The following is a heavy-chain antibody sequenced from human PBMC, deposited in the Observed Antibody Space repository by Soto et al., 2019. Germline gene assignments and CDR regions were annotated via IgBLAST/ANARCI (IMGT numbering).Heavy chain of an antibody. CDR3: ARGAFWYTTSTTDDALDV. D-gene: IGHD6-6*01. Sequence: EVQLAESGGGLVQPGGSLRLSCAASGFQFSSYEMNWVRQAPGKGLEWVAHISHSGATIFYTDSVKGRFTISRDNTNNSLSLQMNSLRADGTAIYYCARGAFWYTTSTTDDALDVWGQGTVVTVSS. J-gene: IGHJ3*01. V-gene: IGHV3-48*03. CDR1: GFQFSSYE. CDR2: ISHSGATI.